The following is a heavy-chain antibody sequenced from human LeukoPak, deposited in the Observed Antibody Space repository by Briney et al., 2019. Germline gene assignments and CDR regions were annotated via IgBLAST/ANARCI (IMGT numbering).Heavy chain of an antibody. CDR2: INWSGGSK. J-gene: IGHJ4*02. V-gene: IGHV3-20*04. Sequence: GGSLRLSCTASGFAFDEHGMSWVRQVPGKGLEWVSGINWSGGSKGYADPLRGRFTISRDNAKNSLYLQMDSLRAEDSALYYCARAPITRPFYFDYWGQGTLVTVSS. CDR1: GFAFDEHG. CDR3: ARAPITRPFYFDY. D-gene: IGHD3-10*01.